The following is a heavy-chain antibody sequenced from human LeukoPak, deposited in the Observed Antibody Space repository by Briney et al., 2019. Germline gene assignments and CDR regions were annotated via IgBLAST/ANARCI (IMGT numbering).Heavy chain of an antibody. CDR3: ARDKLGLGELSLYDQ. CDR2: MNPNSGGT. D-gene: IGHD3-16*02. CDR1: GYTLTGYY. V-gene: IGHV1-2*02. Sequence: ASVKVSCKASGYTLTGYYMHWVRQAPGQXPEWMGWMNPNSGGTKYAQKFQGRVTMTRDTSISTAYMELSRLRSDDTAMYYCARDKLGLGELSLYDQWGQGTLVTVFS. J-gene: IGHJ5*02.